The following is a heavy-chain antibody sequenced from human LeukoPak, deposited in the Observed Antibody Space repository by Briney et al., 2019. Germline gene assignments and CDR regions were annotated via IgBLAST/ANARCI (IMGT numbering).Heavy chain of an antibody. CDR2: INPSGGST. J-gene: IGHJ3*02. Sequence: ASVKVSCKASGYTFTSYYMHWVRQAPGQGLEWMGIINPSGGSTSYAQKFQGRVTMTRDMSTSTVYMELSSLRAEDTAVYYCARENTMGRGFPRGFDIWGQGTMVTVSS. CDR3: ARENTMGRGFPRGFDI. CDR1: GYTFTSYY. D-gene: IGHD3-10*01. V-gene: IGHV1-46*01.